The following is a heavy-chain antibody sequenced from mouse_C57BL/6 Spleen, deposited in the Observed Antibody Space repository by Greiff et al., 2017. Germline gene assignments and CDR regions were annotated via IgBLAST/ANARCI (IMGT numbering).Heavy chain of an antibody. D-gene: IGHD1-2*01. J-gene: IGHJ1*03. CDR2: IYPGDGDT. CDR1: GYAFSSSW. CDR3: ARGVRRYFDV. V-gene: IGHV1-82*01. Sequence: VQLQQSGPELVKPGASVKISCTASGYAFSSSWMTWVKQRPGKGLEWIGRIYPGDGDTNYNGKFKGKATLTADKSSSTAYMQLSSLTSEDSAVYFCARGVRRYFDVWGTGTTVTVSS.